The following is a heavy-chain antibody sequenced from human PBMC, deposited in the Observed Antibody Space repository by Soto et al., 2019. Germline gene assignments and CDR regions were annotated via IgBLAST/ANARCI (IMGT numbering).Heavy chain of an antibody. Sequence: ESGGGVVQPGRSLRLSCAASGFTFSSYAMHWVRQAPGKGLEWVAVISYDGSNKYYADSVKGRFTISRDNSKNTLYLQMNSLRAEDTAVYYCARGRITRVRGDGYGMDVWGQGTTVTVSS. J-gene: IGHJ6*02. D-gene: IGHD3-10*01. CDR3: ARGRITRVRGDGYGMDV. CDR1: GFTFSSYA. CDR2: ISYDGSNK. V-gene: IGHV3-30-3*01.